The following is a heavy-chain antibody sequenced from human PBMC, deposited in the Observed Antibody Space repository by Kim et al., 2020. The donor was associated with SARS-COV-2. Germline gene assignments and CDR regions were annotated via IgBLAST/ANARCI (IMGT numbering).Heavy chain of an antibody. Sequence: GGSLRLSCAASGFTCSDHYMDWVRQAPGKGLEWVGRSRNKANSYTTEYAASVKCRITISRHDSKNSLYLQKNSLETGDTAVYYCARGRGKYDYGMDVWGQRATVTGSS. J-gene: IGHJ6*02. V-gene: IGHV3-72*01. CDR2: SRNKANSYTT. CDR1: GFTCSDHY. CDR3: ARGRGKYDYGMDV.